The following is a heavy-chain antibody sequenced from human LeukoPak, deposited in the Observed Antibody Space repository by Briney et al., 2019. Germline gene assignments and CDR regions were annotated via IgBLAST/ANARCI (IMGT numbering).Heavy chain of an antibody. D-gene: IGHD6-19*01. Sequence: SETLSLTCTVSGGSISSGGYYWSWIRQPPGKGLEWIGYIYHSGSTYYNPSLKSRVTISVDRSKNQFSLKLSSVTAADTAVYYYATTDSSGSSVGYWGQGTLVTVSP. V-gene: IGHV4-30-2*01. CDR1: GGSISSGGYY. CDR3: ATTDSSGSSVGY. J-gene: IGHJ4*02. CDR2: IYHSGST.